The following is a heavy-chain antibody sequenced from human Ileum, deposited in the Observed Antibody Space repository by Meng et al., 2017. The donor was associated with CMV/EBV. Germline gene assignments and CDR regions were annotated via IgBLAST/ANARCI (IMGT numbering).Heavy chain of an antibody. D-gene: IGHD2-2*01. CDR1: ISGGTYS. Sequence: ISGGTYSWAWIRQPPGKGLEWIGSIYYGGSPYYSPALRGRVTMSVDTSRSHFSLNVSSVTAADTAVYYCARHGSSTSSLVWSFFFDYWGQGTLVTVSS. CDR2: IYYGGSP. J-gene: IGHJ4*02. CDR3: ARHGSSTSSLVWSFFFDY. V-gene: IGHV4-39*01.